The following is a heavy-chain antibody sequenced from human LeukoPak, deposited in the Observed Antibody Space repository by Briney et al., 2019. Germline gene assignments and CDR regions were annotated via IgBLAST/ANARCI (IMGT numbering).Heavy chain of an antibody. CDR3: AKEMRPYDILTGYFPT. Sequence: GGSLRLSRAASGFTFSSYAMSSVRQAPGNGLESVSAISGSGGSTYYADSVKCRFTISRDNSKNTLYPQMNSLRAEDTAVYYCAKEMRPYDILTGYFPTWGQGTLVTVSS. CDR1: GFTFSSYA. J-gene: IGHJ5*02. CDR2: ISGSGGST. V-gene: IGHV3-23*01. D-gene: IGHD3-9*01.